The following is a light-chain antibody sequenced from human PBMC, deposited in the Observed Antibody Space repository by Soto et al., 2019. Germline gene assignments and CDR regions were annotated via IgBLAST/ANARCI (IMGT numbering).Light chain of an antibody. V-gene: IGLV2-14*03. J-gene: IGLJ2*01. CDR2: DVS. CDR1: SSDVGGYNY. CDR3: ISYTRSGTPV. Sequence: QSALTQPASVSGSPGQSITISCTGTSSDVGGYNYVSWYQQHPDKAPKLVIYDVSNRPSGVSNRFSASKSGNTASLTISGLQAEDEADYYCISYTRSGTPVFGGGTKLTVL.